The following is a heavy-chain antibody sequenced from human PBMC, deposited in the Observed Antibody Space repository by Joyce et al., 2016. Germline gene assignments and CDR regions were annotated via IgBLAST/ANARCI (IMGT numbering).Heavy chain of an antibody. V-gene: IGHV3-30*18. CDR2: MAHDGGAK. J-gene: IGHJ4*02. Sequence: QVQLVESGGGVVQPGRSLRLSCAASGFTFSDYGMYWGRQAPGKGLEWVAVMAHDGGAKYYTESVKGRFTISRDKSENTVFLQMNSLRPEDTAVYFCAQEHAPGYNRGWYFLYWGQGTLVTVSS. D-gene: IGHD6-19*01. CDR3: AQEHAPGYNRGWYFLY. CDR1: GFTFSDYG.